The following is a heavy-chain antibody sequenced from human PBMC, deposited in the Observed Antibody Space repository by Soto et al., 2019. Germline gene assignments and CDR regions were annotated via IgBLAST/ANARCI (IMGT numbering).Heavy chain of an antibody. V-gene: IGHV4-34*01. D-gene: IGHD6-13*01. CDR2: INHSGST. Sequence: SETLSLTCAVYGGSFSGYYWSWIRQPPGKGLEWIGEINHSGSTNYNPSLKSRVTISVDTSKNQFSLSLTSVTAADTAVYYCAASDSSSWNFWFDPWGQGTLVTVSS. J-gene: IGHJ5*02. CDR3: AASDSSSWNFWFDP. CDR1: GGSFSGYY.